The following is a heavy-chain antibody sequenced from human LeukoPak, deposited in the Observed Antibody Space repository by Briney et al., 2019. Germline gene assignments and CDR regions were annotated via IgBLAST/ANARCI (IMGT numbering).Heavy chain of an antibody. Sequence: SETLSLTCAVYGGSFSGYYWSWIRQPPGKGLEWIGEINHSGSTNYNPSLKSRVTISVDTSKNQFSLKLSSVTAADTAVYYRAREGRRFGAPYWGQGTLVTVSS. CDR1: GGSFSGYY. V-gene: IGHV4-34*01. CDR3: AREGRRFGAPY. D-gene: IGHD3-10*01. J-gene: IGHJ4*02. CDR2: INHSGST.